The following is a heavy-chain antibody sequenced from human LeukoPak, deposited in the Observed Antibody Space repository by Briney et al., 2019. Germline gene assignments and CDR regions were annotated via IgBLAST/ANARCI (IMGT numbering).Heavy chain of an antibody. CDR2: ISWNSGSI. V-gene: IGHV3-9*03. CDR3: AKARSYGGNSAFDY. D-gene: IGHD4-23*01. CDR1: GFTFDDYA. J-gene: IGHJ4*02. Sequence: GRSLRLSCAASGFTFDDYAMHWVRQAPGKGLEWVSGISWNSGSIGYADSVKGRFTISRDNAKNSLYLQMNSLRAEDMALYYRAKARSYGGNSAFDYWGQGTLVTGSS.